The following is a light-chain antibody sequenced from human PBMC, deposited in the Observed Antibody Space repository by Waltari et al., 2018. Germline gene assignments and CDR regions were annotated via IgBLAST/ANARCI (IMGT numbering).Light chain of an antibody. CDR1: PSISFN. J-gene: IGKJ5*01. CDR3: RQYNVWPPGT. CDR2: HAS. V-gene: IGKV3-15*01. Sequence: EIRLTHSPATRTLPPGERATHSCRASPSISFNLAWYQQRPGPPPRRLIFHASTRATCIPAGFTGSESGTEFAHSIRTLESEESGVFFCRQYNVWPPGTLGQGTRLA.